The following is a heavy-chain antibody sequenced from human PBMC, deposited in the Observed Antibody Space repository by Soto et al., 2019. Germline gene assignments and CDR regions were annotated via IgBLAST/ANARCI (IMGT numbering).Heavy chain of an antibody. D-gene: IGHD1-26*01. CDR3: SKGWGDY. CDR1: GFTLSSYV. Sequence: EVRLLESGGGLVEPGGSLRLSCVASGFTLSSYVTSWVRQAPGKGLEWVSGISAGSGSTHYADSVKGRFTISRDDSKKTLYLQMNILRVDDTALYYCSKGWGDYWGQGTVVTVSS. V-gene: IGHV3-23*01. CDR2: ISAGSGST. J-gene: IGHJ4*02.